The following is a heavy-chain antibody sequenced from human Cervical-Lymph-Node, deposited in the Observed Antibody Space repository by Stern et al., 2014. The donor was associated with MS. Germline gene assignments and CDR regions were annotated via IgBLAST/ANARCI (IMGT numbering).Heavy chain of an antibody. J-gene: IGHJ5*02. Sequence: QVQLVESGPGLVKPSETLSLTCTFSGGSISSSPYYWGWIRQPPGKGLEWIGSIYSGGHIYYTPSLRIRVPISVDTSRNPFSLRLTSVTAADTAVYYCARRGGSAWYENWFDPWGQGTLVTVSS. D-gene: IGHD6-19*01. CDR1: GGSISSSPYY. V-gene: IGHV4-39*02. CDR2: IYSGGHI. CDR3: ARRGGSAWYENWFDP.